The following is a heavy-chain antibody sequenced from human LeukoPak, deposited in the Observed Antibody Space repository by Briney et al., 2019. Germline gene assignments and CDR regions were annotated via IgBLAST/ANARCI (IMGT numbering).Heavy chain of an antibody. J-gene: IGHJ6*04. D-gene: IGHD2-15*01. CDR2: IYSGGST. CDR1: GFTVTSNY. CDR3: ARAGLDCSGGSCAFYGMDV. V-gene: IGHV3-53*01. Sequence: PGGSLRLSCAASGFTVTSNYMSWVPQAPGKELKWGSVIYSGGSTYYADSVKGRFTIFRDNSKNTLYLQMNSLRAEDTAVYYCARAGLDCSGGSCAFYGMDVGGKGTTVSVSS.